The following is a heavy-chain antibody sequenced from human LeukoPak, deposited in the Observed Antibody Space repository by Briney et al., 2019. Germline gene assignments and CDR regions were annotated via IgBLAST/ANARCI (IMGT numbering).Heavy chain of an antibody. J-gene: IGHJ6*04. CDR1: GFTFSSYS. D-gene: IGHD3-10*02. CDR2: ISSSGSTI. Sequence: GGSLRLSCAASGFTFSSYSMDWVRQAPGKGLEWVSYISSSGSTIYYADSVKGRFAISRDNAKNSLYLQMNSLRAEDTAVYYCAELGITMIGGVWGKGTTVTISS. V-gene: IGHV3-48*04. CDR3: AELGITMIGGV.